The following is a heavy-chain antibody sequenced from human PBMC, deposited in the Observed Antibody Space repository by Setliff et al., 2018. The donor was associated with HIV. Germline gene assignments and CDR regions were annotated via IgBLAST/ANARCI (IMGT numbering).Heavy chain of an antibody. V-gene: IGHV4-30-4*01. D-gene: IGHD3-22*01. Sequence: PSETLSLTCTVSGGSISSGDYYWSWLRQPPGKGLEWIGYTYYSGYTQYNPSLKSRVTISVDTSKNQLSLKLRSVSAADTAVYYCARASSGYLIVHYWGQGTLVTVS. CDR1: GGSISSGDYY. CDR3: ARASSGYLIVHY. CDR2: TYYSGYT. J-gene: IGHJ4*02.